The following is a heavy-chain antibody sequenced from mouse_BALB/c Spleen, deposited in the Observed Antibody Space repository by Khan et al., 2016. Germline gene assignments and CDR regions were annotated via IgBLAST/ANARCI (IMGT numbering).Heavy chain of an antibody. D-gene: IGHD2-13*01. CDR1: GFTFTDYY. CDR3: ARDMVTGICWYFDV. Sequence: EVELVESGGGLVQPGGSLRLSCATSGFTFTDYYISWVRQPPGKALEWLGFISNNANGYTTEYSASVKGQFTISRDNSQNILYLHMNTLRAEDSATYYYARDMVTGICWYFDVWGAGTTVTVSS. CDR2: ISNNANGYTT. V-gene: IGHV7-3*02. J-gene: IGHJ1*01.